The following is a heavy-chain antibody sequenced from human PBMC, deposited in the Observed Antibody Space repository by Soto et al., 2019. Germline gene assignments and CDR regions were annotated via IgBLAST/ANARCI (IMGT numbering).Heavy chain of an antibody. D-gene: IGHD3-22*01. J-gene: IGHJ4*02. CDR1: GFTFSSYS. Sequence: PGGSLRLSCAASGFTFSSYSMNWVRQAPGKGLEWVSYISSSSSTIYYADSVKARFTISRDNAKNSLYLQMNSLRAEDTAVYYCARDHYDSSGYYAPLDYWGQGT. CDR3: ARDHYDSSGYYAPLDY. CDR2: ISSSSSTI. V-gene: IGHV3-48*01.